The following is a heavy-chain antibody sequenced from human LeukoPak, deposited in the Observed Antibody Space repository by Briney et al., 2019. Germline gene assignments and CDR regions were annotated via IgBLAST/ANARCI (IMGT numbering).Heavy chain of an antibody. J-gene: IGHJ3*02. CDR2: IWYDGSNI. D-gene: IGHD3-16*01. V-gene: IGHV3-33*01. Sequence: GGSLRLSCAASGFTFSYYGMHWVRQAPGKGLEWLAVIWYDGSNIYYAVSVKGRFTISRDDSKNTLYLQMNSLRAEDTAVYYCARYMRRGGAFDIWGQGTMVTVSS. CDR3: ARYMRRGGAFDI. CDR1: GFTFSYYG.